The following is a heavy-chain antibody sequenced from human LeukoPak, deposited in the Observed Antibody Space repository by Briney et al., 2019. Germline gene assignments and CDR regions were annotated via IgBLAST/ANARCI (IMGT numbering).Heavy chain of an antibody. J-gene: IGHJ4*02. Sequence: SETLSLTCAVYGGSFSGYYWSWIRQPPGKGLEWIGEINHSGSTNYNPSLKSRVTISVDTSKNQFSLKLSSVTAADTAVYYCARGNWYSGSYRPFDYWGQGTLVTVSS. CDR2: INHSGST. V-gene: IGHV4-34*01. D-gene: IGHD1-26*01. CDR1: GGSFSGYY. CDR3: ARGNWYSGSYRPFDY.